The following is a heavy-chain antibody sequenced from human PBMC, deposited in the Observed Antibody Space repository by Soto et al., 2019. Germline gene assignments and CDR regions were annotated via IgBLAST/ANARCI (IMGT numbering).Heavy chain of an antibody. J-gene: IGHJ4*02. D-gene: IGHD4-4*01. CDR3: AREDSNYPTYGALDY. CDR1: GFTFSSYS. Sequence: GGSLRLSCAASGFTFSSYSMNWVRQAPGKGLEWVSSISSSSSYIYYADSVKGRFTISRDNAKNSLYLQMNSLRAEDTAVYYCAREDSNYPTYGALDYWGQGTLVTVSS. V-gene: IGHV3-21*01. CDR2: ISSSSSYI.